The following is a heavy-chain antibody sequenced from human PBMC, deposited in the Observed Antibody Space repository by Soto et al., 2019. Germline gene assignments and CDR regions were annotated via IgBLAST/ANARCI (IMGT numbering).Heavy chain of an antibody. D-gene: IGHD2-2*03. CDR2: INPNSGGT. CDR1: GYTFTAYY. Sequence: ASVKVSCKASGYTFTAYYMHWVRQAPGQGLEWMGWINPNSGGTDYAQKFQGRVTMTRDTSISTAYMELSSLRSDDTAVYYCARDVDIVIIPATLLDVWGQGTTVTVSS. J-gene: IGHJ6*02. V-gene: IGHV1-2*02. CDR3: ARDVDIVIIPATLLDV.